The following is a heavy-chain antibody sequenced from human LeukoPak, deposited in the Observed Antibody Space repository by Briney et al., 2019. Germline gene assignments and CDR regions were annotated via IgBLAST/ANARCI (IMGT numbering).Heavy chain of an antibody. D-gene: IGHD3-10*01. CDR1: GYTFTGYY. Sequence: GASVKVSCKASGYTFTGYYMHWVRQAPGQGLEWMGWINPNSGATNYARKFQGRVTLTRDTSISTTYMDLTTLTSDDTAVYYCAKERRFGDPAVDYWGQGTQVTVSS. CDR3: AKERRFGDPAVDY. CDR2: INPNSGAT. V-gene: IGHV1-2*02. J-gene: IGHJ4*02.